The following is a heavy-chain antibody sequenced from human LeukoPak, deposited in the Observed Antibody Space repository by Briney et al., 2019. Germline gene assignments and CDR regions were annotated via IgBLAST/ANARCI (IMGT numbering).Heavy chain of an antibody. CDR2: ISAYNGNT. J-gene: IGHJ6*03. CDR3: AIDSIGGLELLLNYYYYYMDV. CDR1: GYTFTSYG. Sequence: ASVKVSCKASGYTFTSYGISWVRQAPGQGLEWMGWISAYNGNTNYAQKLQGRVTMTTDTSTSTACMELRSLRSDDTAVYYCAIDSIGGLELLLNYYYYYMDVWGKGTTVTVSS. V-gene: IGHV1-18*01. D-gene: IGHD1-26*01.